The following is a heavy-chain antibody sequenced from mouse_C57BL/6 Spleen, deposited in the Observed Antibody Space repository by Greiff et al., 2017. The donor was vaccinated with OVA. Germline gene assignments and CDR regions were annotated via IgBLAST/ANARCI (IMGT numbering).Heavy chain of an antibody. CDR1: GYTFTSYW. CDR2: INPSSGYT. Sequence: QVHVKQSGAELAKPGASVKLSCKASGYTFTSYWMHWVKQRPGQGLEWIGYINPSSGYTKYNQKFKDKATLTADKSSSTAYMQLSSLTYEDSAVYYCAYYDGYLSYAMDYWGQGTSVTVSS. D-gene: IGHD2-3*01. CDR3: AYYDGYLSYAMDY. V-gene: IGHV1-7*01. J-gene: IGHJ4*01.